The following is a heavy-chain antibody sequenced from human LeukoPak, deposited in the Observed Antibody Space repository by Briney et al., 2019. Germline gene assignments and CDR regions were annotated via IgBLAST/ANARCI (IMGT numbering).Heavy chain of an antibody. CDR1: GYTFTGSY. CDR2: INPNSGGT. V-gene: IGHV1-2*02. D-gene: IGHD5-18*01. J-gene: IGHJ4*02. Sequence: ASVKVSCKASGYTFTGSYMHWVRQAPGHGLEWMGWINPNSGGTNYAQNFQGRVTVTTDTSISTAYMELSRLRSDDTAVYYCASGYNYGPPYWGQGTLGTVSS. CDR3: ASGYNYGPPY.